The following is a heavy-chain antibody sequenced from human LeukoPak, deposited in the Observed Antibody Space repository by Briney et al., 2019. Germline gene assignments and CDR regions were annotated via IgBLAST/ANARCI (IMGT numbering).Heavy chain of an antibody. Sequence: GGSLRLSCAASGFTFSSYGMHWVRQAPGKGLEWVAFIRYDGSNKYYADSVKGRFTISRDNSKNTLYLQMNSLRAEDTAVYYCAKLGYRAAAGPGYFDYWGQGTLVTVSS. D-gene: IGHD6-13*01. J-gene: IGHJ4*02. CDR3: AKLGYRAAAGPGYFDY. CDR2: IRYDGSNK. V-gene: IGHV3-30*02. CDR1: GFTFSSYG.